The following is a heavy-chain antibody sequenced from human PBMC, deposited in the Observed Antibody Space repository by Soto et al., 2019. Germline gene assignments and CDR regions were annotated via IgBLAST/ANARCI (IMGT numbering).Heavy chain of an antibody. CDR2: IKQDGSEN. CDR1: GFTFSSYW. CDR3: VRDFEGSYGYGPFDY. D-gene: IGHD5-18*01. Sequence: PWGSLRLSCAASGFTFSSYWISCCRHSPWKGLEWVANIKQDGSENYYVDSVRGRFTISRDNAKNSLYLQMNSLRAEDTAVYYCVRDFEGSYGYGPFDYWGQGTLVTVSS. J-gene: IGHJ4*02. V-gene: IGHV3-7*03.